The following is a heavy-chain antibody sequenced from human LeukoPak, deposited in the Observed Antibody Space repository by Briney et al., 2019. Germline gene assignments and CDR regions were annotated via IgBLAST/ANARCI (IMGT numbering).Heavy chain of an antibody. Sequence: PGGSLRLSCAASGFTFSNYWMHSVRHAPGKGLVWVSDIKPDGSSTSYADSVKGRFTISRDNAKNTLYLQMNSLRAEDTAVYYCARGTMAAAGIAFWGQGTLVTVSS. J-gene: IGHJ4*02. D-gene: IGHD6-13*01. CDR2: IKPDGSST. CDR3: ARGTMAAAGIAF. V-gene: IGHV3-74*01. CDR1: GFTFSNYW.